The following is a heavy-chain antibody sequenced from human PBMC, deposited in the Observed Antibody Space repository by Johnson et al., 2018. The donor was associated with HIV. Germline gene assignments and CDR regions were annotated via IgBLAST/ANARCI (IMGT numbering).Heavy chain of an antibody. Sequence: QVQLVESGGGVVQPGGSLRLSCAASTFTFSYAWMSWVRQAPGKGLEWVALISYDGSNKYYADSVTGRFTISRDNSKNTLYLQMNSLRPEDTAVYYCAKVILFYPAFDMWGQGTMVTVSS. CDR3: AKVILFYPAFDM. J-gene: IGHJ3*02. CDR1: TFTFSYAW. V-gene: IGHV3-30*18. CDR2: ISYDGSNK. D-gene: IGHD3/OR15-3a*01.